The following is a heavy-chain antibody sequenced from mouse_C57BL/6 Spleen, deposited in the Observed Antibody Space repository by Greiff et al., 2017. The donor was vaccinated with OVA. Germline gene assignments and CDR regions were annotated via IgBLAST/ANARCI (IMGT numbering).Heavy chain of an antibody. V-gene: IGHV10-3*01. D-gene: IGHD3-1*01. Sequence: EVQLVESGAGLVQPKGSLKLSCAASGFTFNTYSMHWVRQAPGKGLEWVARISRKSSNSATYYADSVKARFTISRDASQSMIYLQMNNLKTEDADMYDCVRATASWYFDVWGTGTTVTVSS. CDR2: ISRKSSNSAT. CDR1: GFTFNTYS. J-gene: IGHJ1*03. CDR3: VRATASWYFDV.